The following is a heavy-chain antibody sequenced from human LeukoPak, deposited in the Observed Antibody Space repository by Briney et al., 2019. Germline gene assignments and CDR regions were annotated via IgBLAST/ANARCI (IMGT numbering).Heavy chain of an antibody. CDR3: ARQDDLYGTSIDY. CDR2: IYPGDSDT. V-gene: IGHV5-51*01. Sequence: PGESLKISCKGSGYSFTSYWIGWVRQMPGKGLEWMGIIYPGDSDTTYSPSFQGQVTISAAKSISTAYLQWSSLKASDTAMYYCARQDDLYGTSIDYWGQGTLVTVSS. J-gene: IGHJ4*02. CDR1: GYSFTSYW. D-gene: IGHD2-2*01.